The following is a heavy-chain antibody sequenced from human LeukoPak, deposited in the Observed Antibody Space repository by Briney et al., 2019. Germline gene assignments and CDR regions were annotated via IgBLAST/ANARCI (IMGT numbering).Heavy chain of an antibody. D-gene: IGHD6-19*01. CDR3: ARRIFQGSSGWYLFDY. J-gene: IGHJ4*02. V-gene: IGHV3-21*01. CDR2: ISSSSSYI. Sequence: GGPLRLSCAASGFTFSSNSMNWVRQAPGKGLEWFPSISSSSSYIYYADSVKGRFTVSRDNSENTLYLQMNSLRAEDTAVYYCARRIFQGSSGWYLFDYWGQGTLVTVSS. CDR1: GFTFSSNS.